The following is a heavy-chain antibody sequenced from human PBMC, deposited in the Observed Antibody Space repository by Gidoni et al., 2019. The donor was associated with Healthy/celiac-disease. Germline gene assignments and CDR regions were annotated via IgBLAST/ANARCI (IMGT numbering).Heavy chain of an antibody. Sequence: EVQLVESGGGLVQPGGSLRLSCAASGFTCSSYEMNWVRQAPGKGLEWVSYISSSGSTIYYADSVKGRFTISRDNAKNSLYLQMNSLRAEDTAVYYCASYCSGGSCTFDYWGQGTLVTVSS. V-gene: IGHV3-48*03. CDR1: GFTCSSYE. D-gene: IGHD2-15*01. CDR3: ASYCSGGSCTFDY. J-gene: IGHJ4*02. CDR2: ISSSGSTI.